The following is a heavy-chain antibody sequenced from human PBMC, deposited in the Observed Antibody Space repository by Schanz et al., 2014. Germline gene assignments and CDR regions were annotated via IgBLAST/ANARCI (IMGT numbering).Heavy chain of an antibody. CDR1: GFGFSSYS. V-gene: IGHV3-74*02. CDR3: AKNQYDDVDLSSFYFDF. J-gene: IGHJ4*02. D-gene: IGHD3-10*02. Sequence: EVQLVESGGGLVKPGGFLRLSCAASGFGFSSYSMNWVRQAPGKGLVWVSRIKSDGSSTSYADSVKGRFIISRDNDKNTLYLQMNSLRPEDTAIYYCAKNQYDDVDLSSFYFDFWGQGTLVTVAS. CDR2: IKSDGSST.